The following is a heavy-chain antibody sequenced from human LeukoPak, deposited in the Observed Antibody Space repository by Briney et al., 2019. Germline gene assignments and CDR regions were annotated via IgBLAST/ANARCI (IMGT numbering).Heavy chain of an antibody. J-gene: IGHJ4*02. CDR3: ARANYYDSSGVRY. Sequence: SETLSLTCTVSGYSISSDYYWGWIRQPPGKGLEWIGSVHHSGRTYYNPSLKSRVTISVDTSKNQFSLKLSSVTAADTAVYYCARANYYDSSGVRYWGQGTLVTVSS. CDR1: GYSISSDYY. V-gene: IGHV4-38-2*02. CDR2: VHHSGRT. D-gene: IGHD3-22*01.